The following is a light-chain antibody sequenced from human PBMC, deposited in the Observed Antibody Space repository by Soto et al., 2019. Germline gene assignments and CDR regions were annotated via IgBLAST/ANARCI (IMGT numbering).Light chain of an antibody. CDR2: DVS. Sequence: QSVLTQPRSVSGSPGQSVTISCTGTSSDIGGYNYVSWYQQHPDKAPKLMIYDVSKRPSGVPDRFSGSKSGNTASLTISGLQDEDEAEYYCCSYAGSYTLVFGGGTQLTVL. V-gene: IGLV2-11*01. J-gene: IGLJ2*01. CDR3: CSYAGSYTLV. CDR1: SSDIGGYNY.